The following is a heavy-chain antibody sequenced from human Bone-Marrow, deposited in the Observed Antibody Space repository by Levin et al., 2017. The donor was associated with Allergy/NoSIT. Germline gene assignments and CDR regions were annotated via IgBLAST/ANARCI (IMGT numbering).Heavy chain of an antibody. CDR2: IYYSGDT. CDR1: NGSISSSIYY. CDR3: ARTIVRAVEYFDV. D-gene: IGHD3-10*01. V-gene: IGHV4-39*01. J-gene: IGHJ4*02. Sequence: PSETLSLTCTVSNGSISSSIYYWGWIRQPPGKGLEYVGSIYYSGDTFYNPSLRSRVTISVDTSKNQFSLSLTSLTAADTAVYYCARTIVRAVEYFDVWGQGMLVTVS.